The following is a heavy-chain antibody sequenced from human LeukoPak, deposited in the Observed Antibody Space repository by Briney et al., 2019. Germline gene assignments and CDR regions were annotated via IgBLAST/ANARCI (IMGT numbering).Heavy chain of an antibody. D-gene: IGHD3-10*01. Sequence: GGSLRLSCAASGFTFSSYSMNWVRQAPGKGLEWVSSISSSSSYIYHADSVKGRFTISRDNAKNSLYLQMNSLRAEDTAVYYCARSRHYYGSGSYYYYGMDVWGKGTTVTVSS. CDR2: ISSSSSYI. CDR3: ARSRHYYGSGSYYYYGMDV. V-gene: IGHV3-21*01. CDR1: GFTFSSYS. J-gene: IGHJ6*04.